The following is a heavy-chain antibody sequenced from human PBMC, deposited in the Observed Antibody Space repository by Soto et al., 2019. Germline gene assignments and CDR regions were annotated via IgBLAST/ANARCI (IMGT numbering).Heavy chain of an antibody. J-gene: IGHJ5*02. CDR2: ISAYNGNT. V-gene: IGHV1-18*01. Sequence: ASVKVSCKASGYTFTSYGISWVRQAPGQGLEWMGWISAYNGNTNYAQKLQGRVTMTTDTSTSTAYMELRSLRSDDTAVYYCGREVTGTTRFWFDPWGQGTLVTVSS. D-gene: IGHD1-7*01. CDR1: GYTFTSYG. CDR3: GREVTGTTRFWFDP.